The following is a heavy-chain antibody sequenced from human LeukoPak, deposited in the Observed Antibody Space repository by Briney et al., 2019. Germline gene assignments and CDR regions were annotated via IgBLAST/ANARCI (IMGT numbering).Heavy chain of an antibody. J-gene: IGHJ4*02. Sequence: NASETLSLTCAVYGGSFSGYYWSWIRQPPGKGLEWNGEINHSGSTNYNPSLKSRVTISVDTSKNQFSLKLSSVTAADTAVYYCASRATVTNPIAYWGQGTLVTVSS. CDR1: GGSFSGYY. D-gene: IGHD4-17*01. CDR2: INHSGST. CDR3: ASRATVTNPIAY. V-gene: IGHV4-34*01.